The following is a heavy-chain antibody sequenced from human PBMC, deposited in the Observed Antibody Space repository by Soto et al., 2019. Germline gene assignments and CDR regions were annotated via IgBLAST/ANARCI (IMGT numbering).Heavy chain of an antibody. Sequence: GGSLRLSCAAAGFSFSSYGMHWVRQAPGKGLEWVAVISYDGSNKYYADSVKGRFTISRDNSKNTLYLQMNSLRAEDTAVYYCAKDQGYSSGWPILDYFDYWGQGT. CDR2: ISYDGSNK. J-gene: IGHJ4*02. V-gene: IGHV3-30*18. CDR1: GFSFSSYG. D-gene: IGHD6-19*01. CDR3: AKDQGYSSGWPILDYFDY.